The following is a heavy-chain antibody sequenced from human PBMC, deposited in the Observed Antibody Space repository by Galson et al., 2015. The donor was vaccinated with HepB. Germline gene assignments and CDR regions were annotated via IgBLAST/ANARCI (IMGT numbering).Heavy chain of an antibody. V-gene: IGHV3-53*01. CDR1: GFTVSTNY. CDR2: IYSGGSI. CDR3: AMGEYFDTSDYYSPADY. Sequence: SLRLSCAASGFTVSTNYMNWVRQAPGKGLEWVSVIYSGGSIYYADSVKGRFTISRANSKNTLYLQMNSLIDEDTAGYYCAMGEYFDTSDYYSPADYWGQGTLVTVSS. D-gene: IGHD3-22*01. J-gene: IGHJ4*02.